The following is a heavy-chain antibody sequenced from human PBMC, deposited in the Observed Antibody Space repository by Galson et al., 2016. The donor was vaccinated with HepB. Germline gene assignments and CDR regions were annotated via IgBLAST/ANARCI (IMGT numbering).Heavy chain of an antibody. CDR2: ISDDGSNK. CDR1: GFIFNNYA. J-gene: IGHJ4*02. CDR3: ARDDFWTGPPSASFSFDY. Sequence: LRLSCAASGFIFNNYAMHWVRQAPGKGLEWVAVISDDGSNKYYADSVKGRFTISRDNSKNTLYLQMNSLRAEDTAVFYCARDDFWTGPPSASFSFDYWGQGTLATVSS. D-gene: IGHD3/OR15-3a*01. V-gene: IGHV3-30-3*01.